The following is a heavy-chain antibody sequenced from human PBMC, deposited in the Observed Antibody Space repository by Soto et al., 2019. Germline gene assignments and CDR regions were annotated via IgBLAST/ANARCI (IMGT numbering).Heavy chain of an antibody. J-gene: IGHJ4*02. CDR3: ARDAPPEDY. CDR1: GYTFISYA. V-gene: IGHV1-18*01. CDR2: INAYNGHT. Sequence: ASVKVSCKASGYTFISYAISWVRQAPGQGLEWMGWINAYNGHTHYAQKLQGRVTMTTDTSTSTAYMELRSLRSDDTAVYYCARDAPPEDYWGQGTLVTVSS.